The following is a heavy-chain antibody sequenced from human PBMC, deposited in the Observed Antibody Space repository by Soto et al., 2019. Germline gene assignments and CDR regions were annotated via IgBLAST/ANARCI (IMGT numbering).Heavy chain of an antibody. CDR2: IKNKRSDEAT. D-gene: IGHD1-7*01. Sequence: GVSLRLSCAASGVTFSDAWMTWLRQTPGRGLEWVGRIKNKRSDEATDYAAAVKGRFIISRDDSKNTLYLQMHSLTTEDTAVYYCSTDGLNYGSFDYWGQGTLVTVSS. V-gene: IGHV3-15*01. CDR1: GVTFSDAW. CDR3: STDGLNYGSFDY. J-gene: IGHJ4*02.